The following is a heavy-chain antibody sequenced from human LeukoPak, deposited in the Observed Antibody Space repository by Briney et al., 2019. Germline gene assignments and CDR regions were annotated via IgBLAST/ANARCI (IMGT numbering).Heavy chain of an antibody. CDR2: SNSDGSST. D-gene: IGHD6-13*01. CDR1: GFTFRSHW. V-gene: IGHV3-74*01. J-gene: IGHJ4*02. Sequence: GGSLRLSCAASGFTFRSHWMHWVRQAPGKGLVWVSRSNSDGSSTNYADSVKGRFTISRDNAKNSLYLQMNSLRAEDTAVYYCARDQQLADYWGQGTLVTVSS. CDR3: ARDQQLADY.